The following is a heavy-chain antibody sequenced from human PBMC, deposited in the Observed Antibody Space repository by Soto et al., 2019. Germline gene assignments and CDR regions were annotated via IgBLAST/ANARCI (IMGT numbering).Heavy chain of an antibody. Sequence: AASVKVSCKASGGTFSSYAISWVRQAPGQGLEWMGGIIPIFGTANYAQKFQGRVTITADESTSTAYMELSSLRSEDTAVYYCARGTLAYCGGDCYSYYLQHWGQGTLVTVSS. J-gene: IGHJ1*01. CDR1: GGTFSSYA. CDR2: IIPIFGTA. V-gene: IGHV1-69*13. CDR3: ARGTLAYCGGDCYSYYLQH. D-gene: IGHD2-21*02.